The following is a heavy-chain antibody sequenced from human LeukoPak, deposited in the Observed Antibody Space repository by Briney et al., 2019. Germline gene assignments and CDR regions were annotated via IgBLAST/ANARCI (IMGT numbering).Heavy chain of an antibody. Sequence: GGSLRLSCAASGFTFRSYEMNWVRQAPGKRLEWVSYISSSGNTIYYADSVKGRFTISRDNAKNSLYLQMNSLRAEDTAVYYCARDYDLDYWGQGTLVTVSS. V-gene: IGHV3-48*03. D-gene: IGHD3-3*01. CDR3: ARDYDLDY. CDR2: ISSSGNTI. CDR1: GFTFRSYE. J-gene: IGHJ4*02.